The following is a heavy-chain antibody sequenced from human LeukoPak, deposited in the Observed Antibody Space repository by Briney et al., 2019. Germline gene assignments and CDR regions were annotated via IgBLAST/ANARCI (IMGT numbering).Heavy chain of an antibody. V-gene: IGHV4-34*01. CDR2: INHSGST. CDR3: ARGRGAAVTTLGYFDY. Sequence: PSETLSLTCAVYGGSFSGYYWSWIRQPPGKGLEWIGEINHSGSTNYNPSLKSRVTISVDTSKNQFSLKLSSVTAADTAVYYCARGRGAAVTTLGYFDYWGQGTLVTVSS. CDR1: GGSFSGYY. J-gene: IGHJ4*02. D-gene: IGHD4-17*01.